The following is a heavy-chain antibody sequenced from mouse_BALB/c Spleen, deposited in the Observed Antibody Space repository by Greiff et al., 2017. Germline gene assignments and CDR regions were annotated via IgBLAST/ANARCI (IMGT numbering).Heavy chain of an antibody. Sequence: LVESGAELAKPGASVKMSCKASGYTFTSYWMHWVKQRPGQGLEWIGYINPSTGYTEYNQKFKDKATLTADKSSNTAYMQLSSLTSEDSAVYYCARGNGGYQGAYWGQGTLVTVSA. J-gene: IGHJ3*01. D-gene: IGHD2-3*01. CDR1: GYTFTSYW. V-gene: IGHV1-7*01. CDR2: INPSTGYT. CDR3: ARGNGGYQGAY.